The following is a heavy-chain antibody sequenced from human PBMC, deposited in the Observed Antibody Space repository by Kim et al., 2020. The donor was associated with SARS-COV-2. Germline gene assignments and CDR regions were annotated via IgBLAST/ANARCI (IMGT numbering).Heavy chain of an antibody. CDR3: ARHGLYGVGYKPPPFLFD. J-gene: IGHJ4*01. CDR1: GGSISSYY. Sequence: SETLSLTCTVSGGSISSYYWSCIRQPPGKGLEWIGYIYYSGSTNCNPSLKSRVTLSVDTSKNQFSPKLSSVPAADTAVYYCARHGLYGVGYKPPPFLFD. D-gene: IGHD5-12*01. V-gene: IGHV4-59*08. CDR2: IYYSGST.